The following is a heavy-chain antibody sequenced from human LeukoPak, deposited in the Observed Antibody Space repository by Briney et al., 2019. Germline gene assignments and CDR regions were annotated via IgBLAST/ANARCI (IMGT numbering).Heavy chain of an antibody. J-gene: IGHJ1*01. CDR1: GFTFSSFW. V-gene: IGHV3-7*01. CDR3: AIQKADLITMVRGIIAF. D-gene: IGHD3-10*01. CDR2: IKPDGTEN. Sequence: GGSLRLSCAASGFTFSSFWMTWVRQAPGKGLEWVANIKPDGTENYYVDSVKGRFTISRDNAKNSLYLQMNGLRAEDTAVYYCAIQKADLITMVRGIIAFWGQGTLVTVSS.